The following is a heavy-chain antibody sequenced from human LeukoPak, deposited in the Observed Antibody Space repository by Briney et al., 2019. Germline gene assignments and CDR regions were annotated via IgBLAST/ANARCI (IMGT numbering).Heavy chain of an antibody. D-gene: IGHD3-22*01. CDR2: IIPILGMA. V-gene: IGHV1-69*10. Sequence: GASVKVSCKASGGAFSRYTISWVRQAPGQGLEWMGRIIPILGMADYAQKFQGRVTITADKSTSTAYMELSSLRSEDTAVYYCARVLSGAREYYYDSSGYTPEASFDIWGQGTMVTVSS. J-gene: IGHJ3*02. CDR1: GGAFSRYT. CDR3: ARVLSGAREYYYDSSGYTPEASFDI.